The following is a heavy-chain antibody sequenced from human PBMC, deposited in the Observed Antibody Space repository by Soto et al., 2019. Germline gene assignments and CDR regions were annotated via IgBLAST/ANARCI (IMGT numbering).Heavy chain of an antibody. J-gene: IGHJ4*02. V-gene: IGHV3-48*02. CDR3: ARGAVTGTSLFDY. D-gene: IGHD6-19*01. CDR1: GFTLTTYS. Sequence: GGSLRLSCAVSGFTLTTYSMNWVRQAPGKGLEWISFINKNGFTIYYADSVKGRFTISRDYAKNSLYLQMDCLRHEDTAVYYCARGAVTGTSLFDYWGLGTLVTVSS. CDR2: INKNGFTI.